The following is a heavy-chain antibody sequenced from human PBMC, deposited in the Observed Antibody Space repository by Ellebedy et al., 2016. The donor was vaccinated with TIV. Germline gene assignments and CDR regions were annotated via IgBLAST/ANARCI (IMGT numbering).Heavy chain of an antibody. Sequence: MPSETLSLTCTVSGGSISSSSYYWGWIRQPPGKGLEWIGNIYYSGNTYYNPSLKSRVTMSVDPSKSQLSLRLRSVTAADTAVYYCARTDSNSWFAWFDPWGQGTLVTVSS. CDR2: IYYSGNT. CDR3: ARTDSNSWFAWFDP. D-gene: IGHD3-10*01. J-gene: IGHJ5*02. V-gene: IGHV4-39*01. CDR1: GGSISSSSYY.